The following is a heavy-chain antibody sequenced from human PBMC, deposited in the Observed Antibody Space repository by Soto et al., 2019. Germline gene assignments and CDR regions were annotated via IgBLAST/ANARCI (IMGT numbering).Heavy chain of an antibody. V-gene: IGHV3-74*01. CDR2: INSDGSST. J-gene: IGHJ6*03. D-gene: IGHD2-2*01. Sequence: EVQLAESGGGLVQPGGSLRLSCAASGFTFSSYWMHWVRQAPGKGLVWVSRINSDGSSTSYADSVKGRFTISRDNAKNTLYLQMNSLRAEDTAVYYCARDARRVVPAAMSYYYYYMDVWGKGTTVTVSS. CDR1: GFTFSSYW. CDR3: ARDARRVVPAAMSYYYYYMDV.